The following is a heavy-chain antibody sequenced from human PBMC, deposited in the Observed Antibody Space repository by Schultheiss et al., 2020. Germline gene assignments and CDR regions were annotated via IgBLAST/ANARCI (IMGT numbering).Heavy chain of an antibody. D-gene: IGHD3-10*01. V-gene: IGHV3-15*07. CDR1: GFTFSNAW. Sequence: GESLKISCAASGFTFSNAWMNWVRQAPGKGLEWVGRIKSKTDGGTTDYAAPVKGRFTISRDDSKNTLYLQMNSLKTEDTAVYYCTTGSKGYYGSGSYYNRRGWDRDRDAFDIWGQGTMVTVSS. J-gene: IGHJ3*02. CDR2: IKSKTDGGTT. CDR3: TTGSKGYYGSGSYYNRRGWDRDRDAFDI.